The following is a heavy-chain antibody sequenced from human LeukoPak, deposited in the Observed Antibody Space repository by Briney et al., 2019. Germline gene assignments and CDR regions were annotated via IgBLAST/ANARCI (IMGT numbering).Heavy chain of an antibody. J-gene: IGHJ6*02. CDR1: GGSFTGYF. V-gene: IGHV4-34*01. D-gene: IGHD2-15*01. Sequence: SETLSLTCAVYGGSFTGYFWSWIRQPPGKGLEWIGEINHNGSTNYNPSPKTRVTISVDTSKNKFSLHLNSVTPEDTAVYYCARDLGYCSGGSCCSGPSGGYYGMDVWGQGTTVTVS. CDR2: INHNGST. CDR3: ARDLGYCSGGSCCSGPSGGYYGMDV.